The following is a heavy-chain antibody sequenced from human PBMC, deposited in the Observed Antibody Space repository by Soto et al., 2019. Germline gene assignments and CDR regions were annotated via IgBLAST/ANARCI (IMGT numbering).Heavy chain of an antibody. CDR3: ARAHLIASRLMWYLDL. J-gene: IGHJ2*01. V-gene: IGHV6-1*01. Sequence: SQTLSLTCAISGDSVSSNNAAWHWIRQSPSRGLEWLGRTYYRSKWYNDYAMSVKGRITINPDTSKDHFSLQLNSVTPDDTAVYYCARAHLIASRLMWYLDLWGRGPLVTVSS. CDR2: TYYRSKWYN. CDR1: GDSVSSNNAA. D-gene: IGHD6-6*01.